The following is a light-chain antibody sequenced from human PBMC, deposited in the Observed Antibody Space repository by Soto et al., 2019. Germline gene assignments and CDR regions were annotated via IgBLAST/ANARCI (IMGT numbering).Light chain of an antibody. CDR3: QSYDMDRTGAI. CDR1: SSNIGEGYG. V-gene: IGLV1-40*01. CDR2: LNN. Sequence: QSVLRQPPSVSGAPGDRITISCTGGSSNIGEGYGVQWYQQLPGMAPKLLIYLNNNRPSGVPDRFSGSRSGTTASLDITGLLAEDEAHDYCQSYDMDRTGAIFGEGTKLTVL. J-gene: IGLJ2*01.